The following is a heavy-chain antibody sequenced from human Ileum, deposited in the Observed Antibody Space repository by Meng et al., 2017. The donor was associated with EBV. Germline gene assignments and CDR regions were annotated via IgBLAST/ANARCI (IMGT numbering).Heavy chain of an antibody. J-gene: IGHJ4*02. Sequence: QVQRVQSGLAVMKPGDSLMMSCRTSGYTFTDFFLHWVRQAPGQGLEWLGTINCYTSGTAYARKFQGRITLTRDTSTTTVYMDLGSLGSDDTAFYYCAREKSPGHFDYFGQGILVTVSS. V-gene: IGHV1-46*01. CDR3: AREKSPGHFDY. CDR1: GYTFTDFF. CDR2: INCYTSGT.